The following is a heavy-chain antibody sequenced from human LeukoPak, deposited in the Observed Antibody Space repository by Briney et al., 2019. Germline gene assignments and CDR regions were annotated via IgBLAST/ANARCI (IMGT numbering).Heavy chain of an antibody. D-gene: IGHD3-22*01. Sequence: GGSLRLSCAVSGITLSNYGMSWVRQAPGKGLQWVAGISDNGGTTKYADSVKGRFTISRDNPRNTLYLQMSGLRPEDTAVYFCAKRGVVIRVILVGFHKQANYFDSWGQGVLVTVSS. CDR2: ISDNGGTT. V-gene: IGHV3-23*01. CDR1: GITLSNYG. J-gene: IGHJ4*02. CDR3: AKRGVVIRVILVGFHKQANYFDS.